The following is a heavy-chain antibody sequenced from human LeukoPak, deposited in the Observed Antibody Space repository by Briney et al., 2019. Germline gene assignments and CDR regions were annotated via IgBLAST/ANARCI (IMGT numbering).Heavy chain of an antibody. CDR1: GFTFSSYW. CDR2: IKQDGSEK. J-gene: IGHJ4*02. CDR3: ARDEYSSSWYGSFDY. D-gene: IGHD6-13*01. V-gene: IGHV3-7*01. Sequence: PGGSLRLSCAASGFTFSSYWMSWVRQAPGKGLGWVANIKQDGSEKYYVHSVKGRFTISRDNAKNYLYLQMNSLRAEDTAIYYCARDEYSSSWYGSFDYGGQGTLVTVSS.